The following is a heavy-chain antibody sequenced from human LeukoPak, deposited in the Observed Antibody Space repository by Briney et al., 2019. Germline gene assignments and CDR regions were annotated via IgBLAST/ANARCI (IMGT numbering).Heavy chain of an antibody. V-gene: IGHV4-59*12. CDR2: IYYSGST. Sequence: PSETLSLTCTVSGGSISSYYWSWIRQSPGKGLEWIGYIYYSGSTNYSPSLKSRVTISVDTSKNQFSLKLSSVTAADTAVYYCARSTHVSEGYYYYYMDVWGKGTTVTVSS. D-gene: IGHD3-16*01. J-gene: IGHJ6*03. CDR1: GGSISSYY. CDR3: ARSTHVSEGYYYYYMDV.